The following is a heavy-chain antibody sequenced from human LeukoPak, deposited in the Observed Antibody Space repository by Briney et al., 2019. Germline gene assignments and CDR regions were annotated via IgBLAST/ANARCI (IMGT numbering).Heavy chain of an antibody. J-gene: IGHJ4*02. V-gene: IGHV3-48*01. Sequence: PGGSLRLSCAASGFTFSSYSMNWVRQAPGKGLEWVSYISDSSTTIYYADSVKGRFTISRDNAKNSLYLQMNSLRAEDTAVYYCARDRGGAYDFWSGYYTGYFDYWGQGTLVPVSS. CDR2: ISDSSTTI. CDR3: ARDRGGAYDFWSGYYTGYFDY. CDR1: GFTFSSYS. D-gene: IGHD3-3*01.